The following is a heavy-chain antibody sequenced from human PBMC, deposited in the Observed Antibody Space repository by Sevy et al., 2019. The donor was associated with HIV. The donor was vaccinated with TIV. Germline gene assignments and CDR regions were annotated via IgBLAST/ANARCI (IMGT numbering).Heavy chain of an antibody. V-gene: IGHV1-69*06. Sequence: ASVKVSCKASGGTFSSYAITWVRQAPGQGLEWMGGIIPIFGTANYAQKFQGRVTITADKSTSTAYMELSSLRSEDTAVYYCARGRRDSSGYYYNYFDYWGQGTLVTVSS. D-gene: IGHD3-22*01. CDR2: IIPIFGTA. CDR3: ARGRRDSSGYYYNYFDY. J-gene: IGHJ4*02. CDR1: GGTFSSYA.